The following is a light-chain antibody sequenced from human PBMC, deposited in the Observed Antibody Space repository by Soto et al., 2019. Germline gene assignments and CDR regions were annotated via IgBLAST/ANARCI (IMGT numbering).Light chain of an antibody. CDR2: GAS. V-gene: IGKV3-20*01. Sequence: EIVLTQSPGTLSLSPGERATLSCRASQSVSSSYLAWYQQKPGQAPWLLIYGASSRATGIPNRFSGSGSGTDFTLTISRLEPEDFAVYYCQQYGSSPYTFGQGTTLEIK. J-gene: IGKJ2*01. CDR1: QSVSSSY. CDR3: QQYGSSPYT.